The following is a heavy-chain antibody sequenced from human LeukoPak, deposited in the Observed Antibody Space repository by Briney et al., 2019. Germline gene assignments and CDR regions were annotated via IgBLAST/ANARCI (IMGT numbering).Heavy chain of an antibody. J-gene: IGHJ4*02. CDR1: GFTFSSYS. CDR3: AKDTPRAFYYRSFEVDY. V-gene: IGHV3-21*01. CDR2: ISSSSSYI. D-gene: IGHD3-10*01. Sequence: GGSLRLSCAASGFTFSSYSMNWVRQAPGKGLEWVSSISSSSSYIYYADSVKGRFTISRDNAKNSLYLQMNSLRAEDTAVYYCAKDTPRAFYYRSFEVDYWGQGTLVTVSS.